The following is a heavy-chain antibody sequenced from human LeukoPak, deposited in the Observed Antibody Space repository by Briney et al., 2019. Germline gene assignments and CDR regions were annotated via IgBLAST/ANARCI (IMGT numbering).Heavy chain of an antibody. CDR1: GGSISSYY. D-gene: IGHD2-2*01. CDR2: IYTSGST. CDR3: ARVSYCSSTSCYHDAFDI. V-gene: IGHV4-4*07. Sequence: SETLSLTCTVSGGSISSYYWSWIRQPAGKGLEWIGRIYTSGSTNYNPSLKSRVTMSVDTSKNQFSLKLSSVTAADTAVYYCARVSYCSSTSCYHDAFDIWGQGTMVTVSS. J-gene: IGHJ3*02.